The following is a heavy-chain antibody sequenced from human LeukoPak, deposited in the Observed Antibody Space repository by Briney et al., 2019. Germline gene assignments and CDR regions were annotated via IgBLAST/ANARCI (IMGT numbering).Heavy chain of an antibody. V-gene: IGHV3-13*01. CDR3: AKGVGYYDSSGYSEGAFDI. CDR2: IGIRGDT. J-gene: IGHJ3*02. Sequence: GGSLRLSCAASGFTFIDYDMHWVRHVIGKGLEWVSAIGIRGDTHYSGSVKGRFTISRENAESSLYLQMNSLRAEDTALCYCAKGVGYYDSSGYSEGAFDIWGQGTMVTVSS. D-gene: IGHD3-22*01. CDR1: GFTFIDYD.